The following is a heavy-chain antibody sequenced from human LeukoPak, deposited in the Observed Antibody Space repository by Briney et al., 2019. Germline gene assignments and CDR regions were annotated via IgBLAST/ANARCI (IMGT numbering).Heavy chain of an antibody. D-gene: IGHD4/OR15-4a*01. J-gene: IGHJ3*02. CDR3: AKAADYDTDAFDI. V-gene: IGHV3-74*01. CDR1: GFTFNTYW. Sequence: PGGSLRLSCAASGFTFNTYWMHWLRQAPGKGLVWVSRINSDGSSTNYAHSVKGRFTISRDNAKNTLSLQMNSLRAEDTAVYYCAKAADYDTDAFDIWGQGTMVTVSS. CDR2: INSDGSST.